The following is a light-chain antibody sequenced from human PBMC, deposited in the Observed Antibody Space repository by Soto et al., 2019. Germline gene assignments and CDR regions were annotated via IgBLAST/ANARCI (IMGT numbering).Light chain of an antibody. CDR3: AAWDDSLNSVI. V-gene: IGLV1-44*01. Sequence: QSELTQPPSASGTPGQSVSISCSGSRSNIGTNPVNWYQQLPGTAPKLLFYTNTQRPSGVPDRFSASKSGTSASLAISGLQSEDEADYYCAAWDDSLNSVIFGGGTKVTVL. CDR1: RSNIGTNP. J-gene: IGLJ2*01. CDR2: TNT.